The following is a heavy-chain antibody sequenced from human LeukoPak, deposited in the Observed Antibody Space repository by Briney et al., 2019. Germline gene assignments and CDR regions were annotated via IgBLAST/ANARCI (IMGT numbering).Heavy chain of an antibody. CDR3: ARDDASY. CDR1: GFTFSNYN. Sequence: GGSLRLSCAASGFTFSNYNINWVRQAPGKGLEWVSSISSRGSYIYYADSVKGRFAISADNAMNSLYLQMNSLRAEDTAVYYCARDDASYWGQGTLVTVSS. V-gene: IGHV3-21*01. J-gene: IGHJ4*02. CDR2: ISSRGSYI.